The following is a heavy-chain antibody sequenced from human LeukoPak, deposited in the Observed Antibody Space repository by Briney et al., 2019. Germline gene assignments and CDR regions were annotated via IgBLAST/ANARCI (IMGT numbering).Heavy chain of an antibody. CDR3: ARDFTIFGGEYYFDY. Sequence: ASVKVSCKASGYTFTGYYIHWVRQAPGQGLEWIGWINPNSDGTDYAQKFQGRVTMTSDASINTAYMELSRLRSDDTAVYYCARDFTIFGGEYYFDYWGQGTLVTVSS. CDR2: INPNSDGT. D-gene: IGHD3-3*01. J-gene: IGHJ4*02. CDR1: GYTFTGYY. V-gene: IGHV1-2*02.